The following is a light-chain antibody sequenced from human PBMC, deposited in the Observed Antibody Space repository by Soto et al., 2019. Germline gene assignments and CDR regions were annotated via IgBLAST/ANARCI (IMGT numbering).Light chain of an antibody. CDR1: APISLW. Sequence: DSQMTQSPSTLSASVGDRFTISCRASAPISLWLAWYQQKPGRAPKLLIFLASTLESGVPSRFSGSGSGTEFTLTRTSLQPDDFATYYCQQYDGYPWTFGQGTKVEIK. J-gene: IGKJ1*01. CDR2: LAS. V-gene: IGKV1-5*03. CDR3: QQYDGYPWT.